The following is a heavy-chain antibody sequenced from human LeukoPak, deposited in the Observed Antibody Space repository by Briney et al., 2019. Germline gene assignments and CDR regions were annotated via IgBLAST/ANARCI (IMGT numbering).Heavy chain of an antibody. Sequence: PGGSLRLSCAASGFTFSSYSMNWVRQAPGKGPEWVSSISSSSSYIYYADSVKGRFTISRDNAKNSLYLQMNSLRAEDTAVYYCARDQNNETLDSSGYSIGGFDYWGQGTLVTVSS. V-gene: IGHV3-21*01. D-gene: IGHD3-22*01. CDR2: ISSSSSYI. CDR3: ARDQNNETLDSSGYSIGGFDY. CDR1: GFTFSSYS. J-gene: IGHJ4*02.